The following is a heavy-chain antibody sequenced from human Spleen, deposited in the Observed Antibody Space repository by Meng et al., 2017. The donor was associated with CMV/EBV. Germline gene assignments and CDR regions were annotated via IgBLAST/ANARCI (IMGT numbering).Heavy chain of an antibody. CDR3: ARALGYCTNGVCSTFDY. CDR1: GGSFRGYY. CDR2: INHSGST. V-gene: IGHV4-34*01. J-gene: IGHJ4*02. Sequence: GGSFRGYYWSWIRQPPGKGLEWIGEINHSGSTNYNPSLKSRVTISVDTSKNQFSLKLSSVTAADTAVYYCARALGYCTNGVCSTFDYWGQGTLVTVSS. D-gene: IGHD2-8*01.